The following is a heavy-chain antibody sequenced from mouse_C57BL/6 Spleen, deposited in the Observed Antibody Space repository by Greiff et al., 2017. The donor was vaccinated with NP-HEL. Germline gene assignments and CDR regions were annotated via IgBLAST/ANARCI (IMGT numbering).Heavy chain of an antibody. CDR1: GFSLTSSG. CDR3: AKNSGITTAYWYFDV. J-gene: IGHJ1*03. CDR2: LWRGGST. Sequence: VKLQESGPGLVQPSQSLSITCTVSGFSLTSSGVHWVRPSPGKGLEWLGVLWRGGSTAYNAAFMSGLSIPKANSKSQVFVKRNSLQADDTAIYDGAKNSGITTAYWYFDVWGTGTTVTVSS. V-gene: IGHV2-5*01. D-gene: IGHD2-4*01.